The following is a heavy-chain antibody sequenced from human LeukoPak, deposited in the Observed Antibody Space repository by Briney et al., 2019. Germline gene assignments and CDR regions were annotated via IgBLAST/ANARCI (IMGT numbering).Heavy chain of an antibody. V-gene: IGHV1-18*01. CDR3: ARVYSTNYYGSGDRPFLFDY. D-gene: IGHD3-10*01. Sequence: GASVKVSSKASGYTFTSYGFSWVRQAPGQGLEWMGWISTYYGNTNYAQKLQDRVTMTIDTSTSTSYMELTSLRSDDTAVYYCARVYSTNYYGSGDRPFLFDYWGQGTVVTVSS. CDR2: ISTYYGNT. CDR1: GYTFTSYG. J-gene: IGHJ4*02.